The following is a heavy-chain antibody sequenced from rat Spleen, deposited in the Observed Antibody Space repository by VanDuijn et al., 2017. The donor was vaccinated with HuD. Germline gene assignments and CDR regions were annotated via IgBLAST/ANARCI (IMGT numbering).Heavy chain of an antibody. CDR2: ISYDGSTT. CDR1: GFTFSDYY. V-gene: IGHV5-29*01. J-gene: IGHJ1*01. CDR3: ARQGYLRDWYFDF. D-gene: IGHD2-7*01. Sequence: EVQLVESDGGLVQPGRSLKLSCATSGFTFSDYYMAWVRQAPTKGLDWVATISYDGSTTYYRDSVRGRFTISRDNAKSTLYLQMDSLRSEDTATYYCARQGYLRDWYFDFWGPGTTVTVSS.